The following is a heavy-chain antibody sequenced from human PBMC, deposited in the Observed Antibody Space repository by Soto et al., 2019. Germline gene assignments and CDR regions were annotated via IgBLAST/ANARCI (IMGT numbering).Heavy chain of an antibody. CDR1: DFDFSSYG. J-gene: IGHJ4*02. CDR2: SSYDGRET. V-gene: IGHV3-30*03. CDR3: ATASGWPILNFDN. D-gene: IGHD3-10*01. Sequence: GGSLRLSCAASDFDFSSYGIHWVRQAPGKGLEWVAASSYDGRETFYADSAKGRFTVSKEMSKNTAFLQMNALRHEDTAVYFCATASGWPILNFDNWGQGTPVTVSS.